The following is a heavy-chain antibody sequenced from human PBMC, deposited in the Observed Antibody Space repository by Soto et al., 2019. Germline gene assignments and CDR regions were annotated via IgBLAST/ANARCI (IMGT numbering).Heavy chain of an antibody. J-gene: IGHJ3*02. CDR1: GFTFNSYS. CDR3: ARLRRDAFDI. D-gene: IGHD5-12*01. CDR2: ISSSSSTI. Sequence: PGGSLRLSCAASGFTFNSYSMNWVRQAPGKGLEWVSYISSSSSTIYYADSVKGRFTISRDNAKNSLYLQMNSLRAEDTAVYYCARLRRDAFDIWGQGTMVTVSS. V-gene: IGHV3-48*01.